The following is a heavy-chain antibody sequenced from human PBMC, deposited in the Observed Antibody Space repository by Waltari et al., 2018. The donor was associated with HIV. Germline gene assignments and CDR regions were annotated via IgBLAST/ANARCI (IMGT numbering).Heavy chain of an antibody. CDR3: TTGDIVVVTDY. CDR1: GFTFTNAW. CDR2: VKSETDGGTT. V-gene: IGHV3-15*01. Sequence: EVQLVESGGGLVKPGGSLRLSCEAPGFTFTNAWMSWVRQAPGKGLEWVGRVKSETDGGTTDYAAPVKGRFTISRDDSKNTLYLQMNSLKTEDTAVYYCTTGDIVVVTDYWGQGTLVTVSS. D-gene: IGHD2-21*02. J-gene: IGHJ4*02.